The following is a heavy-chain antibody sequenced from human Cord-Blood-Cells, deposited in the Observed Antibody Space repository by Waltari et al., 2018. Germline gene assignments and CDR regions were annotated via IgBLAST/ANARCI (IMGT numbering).Heavy chain of an antibody. Sequence: QLQMQESGPGLVKPSETLSLTCTVSGGSISSSSYYWGWIRQPPGKGLEWIGSIYYSGSTYYNPSLKSRVTISVDTSKNQFSLKLSSVTTADTAVYYCARVFSGSFDYWGQGTLVTVSS. CDR2: IYYSGST. J-gene: IGHJ4*02. CDR1: GGSISSSSYY. D-gene: IGHD1-26*01. V-gene: IGHV4-39*01. CDR3: ARVFSGSFDY.